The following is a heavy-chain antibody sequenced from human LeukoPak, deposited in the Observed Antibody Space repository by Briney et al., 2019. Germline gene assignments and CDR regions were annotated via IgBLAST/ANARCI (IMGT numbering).Heavy chain of an antibody. CDR1: GFTFSNAW. Sequence: GGSLRLSCAASGFTFSNAWMTWVRQAPGTGLEWVGRIKSKTDGGTTDYVAPVKGRFTVSRDDSKNTLYLQMNGLKIEDTAVYYCTTRDRGPDYWGQGTLVTVSS. D-gene: IGHD1-14*01. CDR2: IKSKTDGGTT. J-gene: IGHJ4*02. V-gene: IGHV3-15*01. CDR3: TTRDRGPDY.